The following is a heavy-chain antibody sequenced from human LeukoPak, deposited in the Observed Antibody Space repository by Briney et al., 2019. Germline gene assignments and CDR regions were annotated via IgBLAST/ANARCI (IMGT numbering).Heavy chain of an antibody. D-gene: IGHD4-17*01. Sequence: SETLSLTCAASDDSFSSHYWTWIRQPPGKGLEWIGYISYIGSTNYNPSLKSRVTISIDTSRNQFSLRLSSVTAADTAVYYCARDLVTVTKGFDIWGQGTMVSVSS. V-gene: IGHV4-59*11. J-gene: IGHJ3*02. CDR2: ISYIGST. CDR3: ARDLVTVTKGFDI. CDR1: DDSFSSHY.